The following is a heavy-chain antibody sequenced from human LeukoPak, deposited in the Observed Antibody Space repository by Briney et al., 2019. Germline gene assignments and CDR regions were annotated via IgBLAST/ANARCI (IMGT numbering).Heavy chain of an antibody. V-gene: IGHV4-39*07. CDR1: GGSISSSSYY. Sequence: SETLSLTCTVSGGSISSSSYYWGWIRQPPGKGLEWIGEINHSGSTNYNPSLKSRVTISVDTSKNQFSLKLSSVTAADTAVYYCARGPIAAAGTNRWDFDYWGQGTLVTVSS. CDR2: INHSGST. D-gene: IGHD6-13*01. J-gene: IGHJ4*02. CDR3: ARGPIAAAGTNRWDFDY.